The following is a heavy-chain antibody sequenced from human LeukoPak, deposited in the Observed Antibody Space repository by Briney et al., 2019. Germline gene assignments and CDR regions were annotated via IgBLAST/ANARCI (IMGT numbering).Heavy chain of an antibody. D-gene: IGHD1-14*01. Sequence: SVKVSCKASGYTFIDYFIHWMRQTPGQGLEWLGWINPNSGVTRYAQKFQGRVTLTRDAAAYMELSSLKYDDTAVYYCARAVSGTLGGAFDIWGQGTAVTVSS. CDR2: INPNSGVT. CDR1: GYTFIDYF. V-gene: IGHV1-2*02. J-gene: IGHJ3*02. CDR3: ARAVSGTLGGAFDI.